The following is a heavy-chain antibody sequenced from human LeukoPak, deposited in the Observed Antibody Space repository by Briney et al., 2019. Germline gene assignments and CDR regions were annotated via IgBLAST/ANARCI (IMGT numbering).Heavy chain of an antibody. CDR2: INPNSGGT. J-gene: IGHJ5*02. CDR3: ARGMGVLVPAATWFDP. D-gene: IGHD2-2*01. CDR1: GYTFIAYY. Sequence: GASVKVSCKASGYTFIAYYMHWVRQAPGQGLEWMGWINPNSGGTYYAQKFQGRVTMTRDTSISTAYMDLSRLRSDDTAVYYCARGMGVLVPAATWFDPWGQGTLVTVSS. V-gene: IGHV1-2*02.